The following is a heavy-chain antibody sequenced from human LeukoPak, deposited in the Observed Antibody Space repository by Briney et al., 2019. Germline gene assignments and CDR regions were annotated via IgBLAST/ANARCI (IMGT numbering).Heavy chain of an antibody. CDR2: IKGDGSEK. CDR3: ARYLNSGPADY. V-gene: IGHV3-7*01. J-gene: IGHJ4*02. CDR1: EFTFSSYW. Sequence: GGSLRLSCAASEFTFSSYWMSWFRQAPGKGLEWVANIKGDGSEKHYVDPVKGRFTISRDNAKNPLYLQMNSLRAEDTAVYYCARYLNSGPADYWGQGSLVTVSS. D-gene: IGHD5-12*01.